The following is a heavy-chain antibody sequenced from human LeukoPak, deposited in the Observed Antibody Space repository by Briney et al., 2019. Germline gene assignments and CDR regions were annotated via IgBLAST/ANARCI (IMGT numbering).Heavy chain of an antibody. V-gene: IGHV3-23*01. CDR1: GFTFSNYW. D-gene: IGHD5-12*01. J-gene: IGHJ3*02. CDR3: AKDEGYSGYDYGSAFDI. Sequence: GGSLRLSCAASGFTFSNYWMHWVRQAPGKGLEWVSAISGSGGSTYYADSVKGRFTISRDNSKNTLYLQMNSLRAEDTAVYYCAKDEGYSGYDYGSAFDIWGQGTMVTVSS. CDR2: ISGSGGST.